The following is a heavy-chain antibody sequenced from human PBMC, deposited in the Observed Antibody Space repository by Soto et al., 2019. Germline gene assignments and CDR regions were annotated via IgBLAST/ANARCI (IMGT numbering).Heavy chain of an antibody. D-gene: IGHD3-10*01. CDR3: ATSYGSGSTHFDS. CDR2: VNPIVGMS. Sequence: QVQLVQSGAEVKKPGSSVKVSCTASGGTFNSYTLNWVRQAPGQRLEWVGRVNPIVGMSTSASKFQGRVTVTTDEXTSIAYMALTGLKSEDTAVYYCATSYGSGSTHFDSWGQGTLVTVSS. J-gene: IGHJ4*02. V-gene: IGHV1-69*02. CDR1: GGTFNSYT.